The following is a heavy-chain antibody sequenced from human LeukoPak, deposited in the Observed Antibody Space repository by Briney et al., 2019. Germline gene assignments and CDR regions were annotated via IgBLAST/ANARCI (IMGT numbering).Heavy chain of an antibody. J-gene: IGHJ4*02. CDR2: ISGSGGST. V-gene: IGHV3-23*01. Sequence: PGGSLRLSCAASGFTFSSYAMSWVRQAPGKGLEWVSAISGSGGSTYYADSVKGRFTISRDNPKNTLYLQMNSLRAEDTAVYYCARSITMIVVVNLYNFDYWGQGTLVTVSS. CDR1: GFTFSSYA. CDR3: ARSITMIVVVNLYNFDY. D-gene: IGHD3-22*01.